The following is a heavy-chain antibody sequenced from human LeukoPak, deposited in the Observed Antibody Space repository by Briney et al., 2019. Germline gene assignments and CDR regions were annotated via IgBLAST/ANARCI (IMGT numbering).Heavy chain of an antibody. Sequence: ASVNVSFKASGYTFTSYGISWVRQAPGQGLEWMGWISAYNGNTNYAQKLQGRVTMTTDTSTSTAYMELRSLRSDDTAVYYCARDLSVTGYYYGMDVWGQGTTVTVSS. CDR3: ARDLSVTGYYYGMDV. V-gene: IGHV1-18*01. J-gene: IGHJ6*02. CDR1: GYTFTSYG. CDR2: ISAYNGNT. D-gene: IGHD4-17*01.